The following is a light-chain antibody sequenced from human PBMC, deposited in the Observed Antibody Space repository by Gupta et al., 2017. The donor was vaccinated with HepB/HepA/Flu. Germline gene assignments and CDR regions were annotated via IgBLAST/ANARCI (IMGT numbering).Light chain of an antibody. CDR3: SSYTSSSTLPYV. V-gene: IGLV2-14*03. J-gene: IGLJ1*01. Sequence: QSALTQPASVSGSPGKSITISCTGTSTDVGGYNYVSWYQQHPGKAPKLMIYDVSNRPSGVSNRFSGSKLGNTASLTISGLQAEDEADYYCSSYTSSSTLPYVFGTGTKVTVL. CDR1: STDVGGYNY. CDR2: DVS.